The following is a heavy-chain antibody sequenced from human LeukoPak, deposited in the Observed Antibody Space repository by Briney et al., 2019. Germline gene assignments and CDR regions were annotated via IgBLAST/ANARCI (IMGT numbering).Heavy chain of an antibody. CDR1: GYTFTSYG. CDR2: ISAYNGNT. CDR3: ARGFYAGERSGYNKEFDL. J-gene: IGHJ4*02. V-gene: IGHV1-18*01. Sequence: ASVKVSCKASGYTFTSYGISWVRQAPGQGLEWMGWISAYNGNTNYAQKIQGRVTMTRDTSTSTAYMELSSLTSEDTAVYYCARGFYAGERSGYNKEFDLWGQGTLVTVSS. D-gene: IGHD5-24*01.